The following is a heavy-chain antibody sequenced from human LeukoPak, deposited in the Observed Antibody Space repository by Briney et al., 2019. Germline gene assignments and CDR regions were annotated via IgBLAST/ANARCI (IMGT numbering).Heavy chain of an antibody. CDR1: GLTFSSYW. J-gene: IGHJ4*02. CDR2: MNSDGSST. CDR3: ARRPPYYDFWSGYSDY. V-gene: IGHV3-74*01. D-gene: IGHD3-3*01. Sequence: GGSLRLSCAASGLTFSSYWMHWVRQAPGKGLVWVSRMNSDGSSTSYADSVKGRFTISRDNAKNTLYLQMNSLRAEDTAVYYCARRPPYYDFWSGYSDYWGQGTLVTVSS.